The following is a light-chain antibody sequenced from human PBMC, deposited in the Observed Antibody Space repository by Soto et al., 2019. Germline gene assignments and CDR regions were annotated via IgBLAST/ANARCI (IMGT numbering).Light chain of an antibody. Sequence: QSVLTQPPSVSGTPGQRVTISCSGSSSNIGSNYVYWYQQIPGTAPKLLIYRNNQRPSGVPDRFSGSKSGTSASLAISGLRSDDEGDYYCASWDDSLTANVVFGGGTKLTVL. CDR3: ASWDDSLTANVV. CDR2: RNN. V-gene: IGLV1-47*01. CDR1: SSNIGSNY. J-gene: IGLJ2*01.